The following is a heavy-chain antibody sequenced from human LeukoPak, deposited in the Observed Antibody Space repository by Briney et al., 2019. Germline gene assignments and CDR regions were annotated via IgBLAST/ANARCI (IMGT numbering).Heavy chain of an antibody. Sequence: SETLSLTCAVYGGSFSGYYWSWIRQPPGKGLEWIGEINHSGSTNYNPSLKSRVTISVDTSKNQFSLKLSSVTAADTAVYYCASPGGRRSPFDYWGQGTLVTVSS. CDR3: ASPGGRRSPFDY. D-gene: IGHD3-16*01. J-gene: IGHJ4*02. CDR1: GGSFSGYY. V-gene: IGHV4-34*01. CDR2: INHSGST.